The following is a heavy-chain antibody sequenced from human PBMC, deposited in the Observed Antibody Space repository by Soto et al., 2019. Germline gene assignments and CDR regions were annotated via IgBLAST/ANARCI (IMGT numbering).Heavy chain of an antibody. Sequence: SDTLSLTCTVSGGSISSSSYYWGWIRQPPGKGLEWIGSIYYSGSTYYNPSLKSRVTISVDTSKNQFSLKLSSVTAADTAVYYWGRISYPHMTTGISNGGQETQVTFPS. CDR3: GRISYPHMTTGISN. J-gene: IGHJ4*02. V-gene: IGHV4-39*01. D-gene: IGHD4-17*01. CDR2: IYYSGST. CDR1: GGSISSSSYY.